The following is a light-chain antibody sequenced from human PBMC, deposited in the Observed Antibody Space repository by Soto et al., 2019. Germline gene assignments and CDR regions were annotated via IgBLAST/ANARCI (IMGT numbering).Light chain of an antibody. CDR3: QHYDHYLT. CDR1: QDIRSW. J-gene: IGKJ1*01. CDR2: RAS. Sequence: DIPMTQSPSTLSASIGDRVTITCRASQDIRSWLAWYQQRPGKAPKLLISRASDLETGVPSTFSGSGSGTEFTLTISSLQPDDFATYYCQHYDHYLTFGQGTKVEIK. V-gene: IGKV1-5*03.